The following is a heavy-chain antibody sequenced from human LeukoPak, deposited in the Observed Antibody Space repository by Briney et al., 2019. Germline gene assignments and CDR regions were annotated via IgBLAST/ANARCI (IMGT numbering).Heavy chain of an antibody. CDR3: ARDYYAASYYDFWSGPYYYYYYMDV. J-gene: IGHJ6*03. CDR1: GFTFSSYS. CDR2: ISSSSSYI. Sequence: GVLRLSCAASGFTFSSYSMNWVRQAPGKGLEWVSSISSSSSYIYYADSVRGRFTISRYNAKNSLYLQMNSLRAEDTAVYYCARDYYAASYYDFWSGPYYYYYYMDVWGKGTTVTVSS. D-gene: IGHD3-3*01. V-gene: IGHV3-21*01.